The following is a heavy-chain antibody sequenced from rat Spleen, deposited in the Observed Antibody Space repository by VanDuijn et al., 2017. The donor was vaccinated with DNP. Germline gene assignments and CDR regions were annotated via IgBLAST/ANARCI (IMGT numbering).Heavy chain of an antibody. CDR1: GFNFNDHN. V-gene: IGHV5-7*01. CDR3: TTRKY. Sequence: EVKLVESGGGLVQPGRSLKLSCAASGFNFNDHNMAWVRQAPKKSLEWVATISSDGRDTYYRDSVKGRFTISRDNAKSSLYLQMDSLRSEDTATYYCTTRKYWGQGVMVTVSS. J-gene: IGHJ2*01. CDR2: ISSDGRDT.